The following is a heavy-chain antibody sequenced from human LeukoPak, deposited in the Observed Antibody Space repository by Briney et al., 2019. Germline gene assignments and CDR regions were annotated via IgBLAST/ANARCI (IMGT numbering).Heavy chain of an antibody. V-gene: IGHV4-61*02. CDR3: ARDPGP. CDR2: IYTSGST. J-gene: IGHJ5*02. Sequence: PSETLSLTCSVSGGSISSSNYYWSWIRQPAGKGLEWIGRIYTSGSTNYNPSLKSRVTMSVDTSKNQFSLKLSSVTAADTAVYYCARDPGPWGQGTLVTVSS. CDR1: GGSISSSNYY.